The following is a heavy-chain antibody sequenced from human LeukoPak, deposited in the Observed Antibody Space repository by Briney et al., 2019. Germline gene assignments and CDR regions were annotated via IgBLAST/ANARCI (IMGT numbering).Heavy chain of an antibody. CDR3: ARAVKVLRYFDWSHYYYMDV. J-gene: IGHJ6*03. CDR2: INHSGST. Sequence: SETLSLTCTVSGGSISSYYWSWIRQPPGKGLEWIGEINHSGSTNYNPSLKSRVTISVDTSKNQFSLKLSSVTAADTAVYYCARAVKVLRYFDWSHYYYMDVWGKGTTVTVSS. D-gene: IGHD3-9*01. V-gene: IGHV4-34*01. CDR1: GGSISSYY.